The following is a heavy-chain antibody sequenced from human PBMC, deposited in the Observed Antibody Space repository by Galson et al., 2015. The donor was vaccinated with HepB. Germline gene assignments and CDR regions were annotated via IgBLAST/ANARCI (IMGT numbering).Heavy chain of an antibody. J-gene: IGHJ3*01. CDR1: GFTFSDFS. Sequence: SVKVSCKASGFTFSDFSIQWVRQSPGQGLQWMGRINPNSGIAVYAESFQGRVAMTADTSISTAYMELTWLKFDDTALYYCARASLFWNNRESDAFDVWGPGTMVTVSS. CDR2: INPNSGIA. D-gene: IGHD3-3*01. V-gene: IGHV1-2*06. CDR3: ARASLFWNNRESDAFDV.